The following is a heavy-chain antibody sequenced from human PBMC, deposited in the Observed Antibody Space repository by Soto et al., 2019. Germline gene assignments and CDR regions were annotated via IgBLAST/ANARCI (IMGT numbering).Heavy chain of an antibody. CDR2: IKQDGSEK. D-gene: IGHD3-22*01. Sequence: LRLSCAASGFTFSSYWMSWVRQAPWKGLEWVANIKQDGSEKYYVDSVKGRFTISRDNAKNSLYLQMNSLRAEDTAVYYCAREVIYYYDSSGHNWFDPWGQGTLVTVSS. CDR1: GFTFSSYW. V-gene: IGHV3-7*03. CDR3: AREVIYYYDSSGHNWFDP. J-gene: IGHJ5*02.